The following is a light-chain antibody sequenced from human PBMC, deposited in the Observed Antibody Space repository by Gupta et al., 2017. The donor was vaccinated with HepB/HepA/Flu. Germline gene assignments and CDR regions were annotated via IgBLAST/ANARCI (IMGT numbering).Light chain of an antibody. J-gene: IGKJ4*01. CDR1: QNVGTN. CDR2: GAS. Sequence: DTVVTQSPIILSVSPGDRVNLSCRTSQNVGTNLAWYQQQVGQAPRLLVFGASSRATGIPARFIGSESETEFSLIISSLQSEDFAIYFCQQYDRWPLSFGGGTRV. CDR3: QQYDRWPLS. V-gene: IGKV3-15*01.